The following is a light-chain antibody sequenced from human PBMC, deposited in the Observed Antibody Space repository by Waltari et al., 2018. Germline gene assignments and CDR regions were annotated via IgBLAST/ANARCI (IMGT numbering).Light chain of an antibody. J-gene: IGKJ5*01. CDR3: YQYITYPIT. CDR1: QDVNIY. V-gene: IGKV1-16*01. Sequence: DIEMTQSPSSLSASVGDRVTISFRASQDVNIYLAWFQQKPGQAPKSLISAASSLRSGVPSRFSGSGSRTDFTLTISSLQPEDFATYYCYQYITYPITFGQGTRLEI. CDR2: AAS.